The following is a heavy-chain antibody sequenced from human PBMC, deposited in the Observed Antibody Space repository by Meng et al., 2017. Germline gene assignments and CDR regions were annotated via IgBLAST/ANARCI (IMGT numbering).Heavy chain of an antibody. J-gene: IGHJ4*02. CDR2: ISYDGSNK. V-gene: IGHV3-30*04. D-gene: IGHD1-26*01. CDR3: ARDHSGSCDY. Sequence: VQLEESGGGLVQPGGSLRLSCAASGFTFSSYAMHWVCQAPGKGLEWVAVISYDGSNKYYADSVKGRFTISRDNSKNTLYLQMNSLRAEDTAVYYCARDHSGSCDYWGQGTLVTVSS. CDR1: GFTFSSYA.